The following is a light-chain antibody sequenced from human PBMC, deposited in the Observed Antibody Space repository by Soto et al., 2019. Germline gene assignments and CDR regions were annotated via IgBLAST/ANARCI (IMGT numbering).Light chain of an antibody. J-gene: IGLJ1*01. Sequence: QSALTQPASVSGSPGQSITIPCTGTSRDVGGHNYVSWYQQHPGKAPKLMIYDVSNRPSGVSNRFSGSKSGNTASLTISGLQAEDEADYYCSSYTSSSTPPYVFGTGTKVTV. V-gene: IGLV2-14*01. CDR2: DVS. CDR3: SSYTSSSTPPYV. CDR1: SRDVGGHNY.